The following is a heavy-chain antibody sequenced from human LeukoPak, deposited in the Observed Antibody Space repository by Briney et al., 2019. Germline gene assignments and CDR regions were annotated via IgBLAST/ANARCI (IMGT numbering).Heavy chain of an antibody. D-gene: IGHD6-13*01. Sequence: ASVKVSCKTSGYTFTSYDINWVRQATGQGLEWMGRMSPDSGNTGYAQNIQGRVTMTGNTSIGTAYMELSSLRSEDTAVYFCARGQYSSSWYPFDYWGQGTLVTVSS. CDR2: MSPDSGNT. J-gene: IGHJ4*02. CDR3: ARGQYSSSWYPFDY. CDR1: GYTFTSYD. V-gene: IGHV1-8*01.